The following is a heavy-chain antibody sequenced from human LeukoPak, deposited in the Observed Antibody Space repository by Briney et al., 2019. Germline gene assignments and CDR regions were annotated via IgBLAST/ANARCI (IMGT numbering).Heavy chain of an antibody. J-gene: IGHJ4*02. D-gene: IGHD2-21*02. CDR2: IHPEGNEK. Sequence: GGSLRLSCAASGFTFSNLWMSWVRQAPGRGLEWVANIHPEGNEKYHVDSVKGRFTISRDNTKNSLFLQMDGLRVEDTAVYYCARGDDFSGDYWGQGTLVTVSS. V-gene: IGHV3-7*04. CDR1: GFTFSNLW. CDR3: ARGDDFSGDY.